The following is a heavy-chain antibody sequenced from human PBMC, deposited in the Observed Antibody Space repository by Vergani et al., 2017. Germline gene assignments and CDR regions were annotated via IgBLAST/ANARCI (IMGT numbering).Heavy chain of an antibody. J-gene: IGHJ4*02. CDR2: ISGSGGTI. D-gene: IGHD6-6*01. CDR3: AGRLAARSXFDY. CDR1: GFTFSSYA. V-gene: IGHV3-23*01. Sequence: EVQLLESGGGLVQPGGSLRLSCAASGFTFSSYAMTWVRQAPGKGLEWVSAISGSGGTIYYADSVKGRFTISRDNAKNSLYLQMNSLRAEDTAVYYCAGRLAARSXFDYWGQGTLVTVSS.